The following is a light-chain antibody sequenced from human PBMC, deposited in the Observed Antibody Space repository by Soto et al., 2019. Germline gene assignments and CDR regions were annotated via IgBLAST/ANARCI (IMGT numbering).Light chain of an antibody. CDR3: CSYAGSYNYV. CDR2: DVS. CDR1: SSDVGGYTS. J-gene: IGLJ1*01. V-gene: IGLV2-11*01. Sequence: QSALSHPRSVCGSPGHSVPISCTGTSSDVGGYTSVSWYQHHPGKAPKLIIYDVSKRPSGVPDRFSGSKSGNTASLTISGLQAEDEADYYCCSYAGSYNYVFGSGTKVTVL.